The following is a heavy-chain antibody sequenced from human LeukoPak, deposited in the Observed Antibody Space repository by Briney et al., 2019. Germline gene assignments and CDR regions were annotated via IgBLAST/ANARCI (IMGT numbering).Heavy chain of an antibody. CDR3: AVMVRGVDWSMDV. D-gene: IGHD3-10*01. J-gene: IGHJ6*02. V-gene: IGHV4-59*08. Sequence: SSETLSLTCTVSGASINNYYWSWIRQPPGKGLEWIGYIYYSGSTNYNPSLKSRVTMSVDTSKNQFSLKLSSVTAADTAVCYCAVMVRGVDWSMDVWGQGTTVTVSS. CDR1: GASINNYY. CDR2: IYYSGST.